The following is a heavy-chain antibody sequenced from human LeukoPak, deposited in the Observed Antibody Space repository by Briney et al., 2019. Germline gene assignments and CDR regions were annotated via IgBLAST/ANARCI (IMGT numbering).Heavy chain of an antibody. Sequence: GGSLRLSCAASGFTFSSYSMNWVRQAPGKGLEWVSYISSSSSTIYYADSVKGRFTISRDNAKNSLYLQMNSLRAEDTAVYYCASGYCSSTSCYLTDYWGQRTLVTVSS. V-gene: IGHV3-48*04. CDR1: GFTFSSYS. CDR3: ASGYCSSTSCYLTDY. CDR2: ISSSSSTI. D-gene: IGHD2-2*01. J-gene: IGHJ4*02.